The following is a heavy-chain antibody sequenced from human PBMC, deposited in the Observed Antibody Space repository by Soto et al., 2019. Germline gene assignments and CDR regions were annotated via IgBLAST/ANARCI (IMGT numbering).Heavy chain of an antibody. J-gene: IGHJ1*01. Sequence: GSLRLSCGAAGLTVSSNYMSWVRQAPGKGLEWVSVIYSGGSTYYADSVKGRFTISRDNSKNTLYLQMNSLRAEDTAVYYCATDYGGIEGYFQHWGQGTLVTVSS. CDR3: ATDYGGIEGYFQH. V-gene: IGHV3-53*01. D-gene: IGHD4-17*01. CDR2: IYSGGST. CDR1: GLTVSSNY.